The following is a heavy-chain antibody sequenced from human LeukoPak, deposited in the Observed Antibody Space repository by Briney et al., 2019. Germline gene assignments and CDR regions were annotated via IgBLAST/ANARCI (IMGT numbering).Heavy chain of an antibody. CDR2: INWNGGST. J-gene: IGHJ6*02. CDR3: ARAGGSGNSYFYAMDV. V-gene: IGHV3-20*04. D-gene: IGHD1-26*01. CDR1: GFTFDDYA. Sequence: GGSLRLSCAGSGFTFDDYAMSWVRQAPGKGLEWVSGINWNGGSTGYADSVKGRFTISRDNAKNSLYLQMNSLRAEDTALYYCARAGGSGNSYFYAMDVWGQGTTVTVFS.